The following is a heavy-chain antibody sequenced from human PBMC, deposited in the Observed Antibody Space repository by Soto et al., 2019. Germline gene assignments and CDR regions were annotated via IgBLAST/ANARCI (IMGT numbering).Heavy chain of an antibody. CDR3: VRDRTVTVFGVVIAPFDY. CDR2: ISGHNGET. Sequence: ASVKVSCKACGYTFSYFGISWVRLAPGQGLEWMGWISGHNGETKYAEKFQGRVTMTTDTSTSTAYIELRSLRIDDTAIYYCVRDRTVTVFGVVIAPFDYWGQGTPVTVSS. J-gene: IGHJ4*02. V-gene: IGHV1-18*01. CDR1: GYTFSYFG. D-gene: IGHD3-16*02.